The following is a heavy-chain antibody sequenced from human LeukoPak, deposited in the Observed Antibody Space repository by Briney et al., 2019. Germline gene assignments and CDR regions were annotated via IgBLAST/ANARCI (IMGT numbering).Heavy chain of an antibody. J-gene: IGHJ4*02. V-gene: IGHV4-61*02. CDR3: AREGGGRIGTATDY. CDR2: IYTSGST. D-gene: IGHD5-18*01. Sequence: PSETLSLTCTVSGGSISSGSYYWSWIRQPAGKGLEWIGRIYTSGSTNYNPSLKSRVTISGDTSKNQFSLKLSSVTAADTAVYYCAREGGGRIGTATDYWGQGTLVTVSS. CDR1: GGSISSGSYY.